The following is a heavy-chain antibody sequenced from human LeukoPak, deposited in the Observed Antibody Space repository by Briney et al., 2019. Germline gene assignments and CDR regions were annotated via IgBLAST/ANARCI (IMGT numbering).Heavy chain of an antibody. CDR1: GFIFDDYG. CDR3: ARDRGRGYYSLDY. V-gene: IGHV3-20*04. D-gene: IGHD3-22*01. CDR2: INWNGGNT. J-gene: IGHJ4*02. Sequence: GGSLRLSCAASGFIFDDYGMSWVRQSPGKGLEWVSAINWNGGNTGYADSVRGRFTISRDSAKNSLYLQMNSLRADDTAVYYCARDRGRGYYSLDYWGQGTLVTVS.